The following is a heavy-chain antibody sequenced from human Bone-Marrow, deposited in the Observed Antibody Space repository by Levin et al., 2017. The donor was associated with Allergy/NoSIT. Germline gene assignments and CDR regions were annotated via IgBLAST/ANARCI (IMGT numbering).Heavy chain of an antibody. J-gene: IGHJ3*02. CDR1: GGSISSYY. CDR3: ARDMPITGTTGDAFDI. V-gene: IGHV4-59*01. CDR2: IYYSGST. Sequence: GSLRLSCTVSGGSISSYYWSWIRQPPGKGLEWIGYIYYSGSTNYNPSLKSRVTISVDTSKNQFSLKLSSVTAADTAVYYCARDMPITGTTGDAFDIWGQGTMVTVSS. D-gene: IGHD1-20*01.